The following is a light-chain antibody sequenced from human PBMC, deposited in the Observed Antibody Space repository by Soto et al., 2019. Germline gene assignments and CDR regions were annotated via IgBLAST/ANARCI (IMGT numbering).Light chain of an antibody. CDR1: QGIRND. J-gene: IGKJ4*01. Sequence: AIQMTQSPSSLSASVGDRVTITCRASQGIRNDLGWYQQKPGKAPKLLIYTASSLQSGVPSRFSGSGSGTDFTLTISSLQPEDFASYYCLQDYNYPFGGGTKVDIK. CDR2: TAS. CDR3: LQDYNYP. V-gene: IGKV1-6*01.